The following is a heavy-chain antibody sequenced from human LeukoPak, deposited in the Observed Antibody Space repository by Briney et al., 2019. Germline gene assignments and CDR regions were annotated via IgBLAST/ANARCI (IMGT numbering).Heavy chain of an antibody. CDR1: GYSFTSYW. CDR3: ARHIQVGGWTFDY. D-gene: IGHD6-19*01. CDR2: IYPGDSDT. V-gene: IGHV5-51*01. J-gene: IGHJ4*02. Sequence: GESLKISCKASGYSFTSYWIAWVRQMPGKGLEWMGIIYPGDSDTRYSPSFQGQVTISADKSISTAYLQWSSLKASDTAMYYCARHIQVGGWTFDYWGQGTLVTVSS.